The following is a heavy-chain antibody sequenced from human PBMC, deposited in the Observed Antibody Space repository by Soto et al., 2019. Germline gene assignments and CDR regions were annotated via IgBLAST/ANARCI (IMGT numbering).Heavy chain of an antibody. CDR3: ATKARVTDSAYYGMDV. CDR2: INPSGGST. V-gene: IGHV1-46*01. J-gene: IGHJ6*02. D-gene: IGHD2-21*02. CDR1: GYTFTSYY. Sequence: GASVKVSCKASGYTFTSYYMHWVRQAPGQGLEWMGIINPSGGSTSYAQKFQGRVTMTRDTSTSTVYMELSSLRSEDTSVYYCATKARVTDSAYYGMDVWGQGTTVTVSS.